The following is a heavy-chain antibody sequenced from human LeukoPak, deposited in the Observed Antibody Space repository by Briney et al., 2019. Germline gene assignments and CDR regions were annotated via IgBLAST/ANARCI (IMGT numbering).Heavy chain of an antibody. CDR1: GFTFSSYW. CDR2: ITQDGSEK. D-gene: IGHD5-18*01. J-gene: IGHJ6*03. V-gene: IGHV3-7*01. CDR3: ARAIRGYSYGLNYYSYYMDV. Sequence: AGGSLRLSCAASGFTFSSYWMSWVRQAPGKGLEWVANITQDGSEKYYVDSVKGRFTISRDNAKNSLYLQMHSLRAEDTAVYYCARAIRGYSYGLNYYSYYMDVWGKGTTVTVSS.